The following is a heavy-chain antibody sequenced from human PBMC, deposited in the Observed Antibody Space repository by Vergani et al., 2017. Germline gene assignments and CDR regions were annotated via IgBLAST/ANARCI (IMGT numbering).Heavy chain of an antibody. Sequence: QVQLVQSGAEVKKPGASVKVSCKASGYTFTGYYMHWVRQAPGQGVEWMGWINPNSGGTNYAQKFQGRVTMTRDTSISTAYMELSRLRSDDTAVYYCARGTLNYDILTGYYSGYFDYWGQGTLVTVSS. V-gene: IGHV1-2*02. J-gene: IGHJ4*02. CDR3: ARGTLNYDILTGYYSGYFDY. CDR2: INPNSGGT. D-gene: IGHD3-9*01. CDR1: GYTFTGYY.